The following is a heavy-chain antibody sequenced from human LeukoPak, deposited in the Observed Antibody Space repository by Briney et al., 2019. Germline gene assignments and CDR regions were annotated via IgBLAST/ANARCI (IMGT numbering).Heavy chain of an antibody. CDR3: ARGRSDSNYAGRKGRSGPNYYYMDV. Sequence: PSETLSLTCAVYGGSFSGYYWSWIRQPPGKGLEWIGEIYHSGSTNYNPSLKSRVTISVDTSKNQFSLKLSSVTAADTAVYYCARGRSDSNYAGRKGRSGPNYYYMDVWGKGTTVTVSS. D-gene: IGHD4-11*01. J-gene: IGHJ6*03. V-gene: IGHV4-34*01. CDR1: GGSFSGYY. CDR2: IYHSGST.